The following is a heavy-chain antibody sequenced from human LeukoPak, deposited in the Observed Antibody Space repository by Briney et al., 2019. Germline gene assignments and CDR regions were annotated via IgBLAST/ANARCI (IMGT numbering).Heavy chain of an antibody. CDR2: INSDGSST. D-gene: IGHD3-3*01. CDR3: AREGPFGVVIFDY. J-gene: IGHJ4*02. CDR1: GFTFSSYW. V-gene: IGHV3-74*01. Sequence: GGSLRLSXAASGFTFSSYWMHWVRQAPGKGLVWVSRINSDGSSTSYADSVKGRFTISRDNAKNTLYLQMNSLRAEDTAVYYCAREGPFGVVIFDYWGQGTLVTVSS.